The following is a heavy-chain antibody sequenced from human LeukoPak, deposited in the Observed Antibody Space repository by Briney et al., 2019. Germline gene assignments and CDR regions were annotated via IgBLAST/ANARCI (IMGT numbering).Heavy chain of an antibody. CDR3: ARTGYCSGGSCYSGLAYFDY. Sequence: SETLSLTCTVSGGSISSDYWSWVRQPPGKGLEWIGEINHSESTNYNPSLKSRVTISIDKSKNRFSLNLSSVTAADTAVYYCARTGYCSGGSCYSGLAYFDYWGQGTLVTASS. V-gene: IGHV4-4*02. CDR1: GGSISSDY. CDR2: INHSEST. D-gene: IGHD2-15*01. J-gene: IGHJ4*02.